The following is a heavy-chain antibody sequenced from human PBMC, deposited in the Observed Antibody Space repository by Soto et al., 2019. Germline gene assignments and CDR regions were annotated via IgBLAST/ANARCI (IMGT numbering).Heavy chain of an antibody. J-gene: IGHJ4*02. CDR3: ARVLRLLEWVGDFDN. CDR1: GGSVTTSSHY. CDR2: IYYSGRT. V-gene: IGHV4-39*02. Sequence: SETLSLTCTVSGGSVTTSSHYWGWIRQPPGKGLEWIGSIYYSGRTYYNPSLKSRVTMSVDTSKNQFSLKLTSVTAADTAVFFCARVLRLLEWVGDFDNWGQGMLVTVSS. D-gene: IGHD3-3*01.